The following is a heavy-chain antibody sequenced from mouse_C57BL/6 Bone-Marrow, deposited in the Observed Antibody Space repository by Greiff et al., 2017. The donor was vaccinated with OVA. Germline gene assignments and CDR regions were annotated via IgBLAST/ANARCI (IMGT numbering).Heavy chain of an antibody. CDR1: GYTFTSYW. CDR2: IHPNSGST. Sequence: QVQLKQPGAELVKPGASVKLSCKASGYTFTSYWMHWVKQRPGQGLEWIGMIHPNSGSTNYNEKFKSKATLTVDESSSTAYMQLSSLTSEDSAVYYCAEGGAYWGQGTLVTVSA. CDR3: AEGGAY. V-gene: IGHV1-64*01. J-gene: IGHJ3*01.